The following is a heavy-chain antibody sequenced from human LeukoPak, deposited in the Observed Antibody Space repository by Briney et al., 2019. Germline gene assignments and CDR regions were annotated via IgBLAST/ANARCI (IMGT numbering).Heavy chain of an antibody. Sequence: SGGSLRLSCAASGFTFSDFYMSWFRQVPGKGLEAVAYISRGSGSTRYYTDSARGRFTISRDNGENAVYLQMNSLRTDDTAVYYCVRYAPVDHWGRGALVTVSS. D-gene: IGHD2-2*01. CDR3: VRYAPVDH. CDR2: ISRGSGSTR. CDR1: GFTFSDFY. V-gene: IGHV3-11*01. J-gene: IGHJ4*02.